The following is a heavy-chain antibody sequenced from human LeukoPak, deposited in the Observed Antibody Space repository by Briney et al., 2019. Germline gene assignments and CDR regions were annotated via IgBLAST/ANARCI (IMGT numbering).Heavy chain of an antibody. CDR3: ARIGLGSSEDY. V-gene: IGHV4-39*07. CDR2: FSYSGST. Sequence: PSETLSLTCTVSGGSISSSSYYWGWIRQPPGKGLEWIGSFSYSGSTYYNSSLKSRVTISVDTSNNQFSLRLNSVTAADTAVYYCARIGLGSSEDYWGQGTLVTVSS. D-gene: IGHD2-2*01. CDR1: GGSISSSSYY. J-gene: IGHJ4*02.